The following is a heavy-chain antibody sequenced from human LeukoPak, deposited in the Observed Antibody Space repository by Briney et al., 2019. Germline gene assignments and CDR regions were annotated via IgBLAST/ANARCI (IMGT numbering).Heavy chain of an antibody. Sequence: ASVKVSCKASGGTFSSYAISWVRQAPGQGLEWMGRIIPIFGTANFAQKFQGRVTITTDESTSTAYMELSSLRSEDTAVYYCAREGYYYDSSGYSNPEPQRWGQGTLVTVSS. J-gene: IGHJ1*01. CDR2: IIPIFGTA. CDR3: AREGYYYDSSGYSNPEPQR. V-gene: IGHV1-69*05. CDR1: GGTFSSYA. D-gene: IGHD3-22*01.